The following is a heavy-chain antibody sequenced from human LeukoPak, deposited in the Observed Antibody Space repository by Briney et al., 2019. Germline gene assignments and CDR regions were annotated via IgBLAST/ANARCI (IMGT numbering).Heavy chain of an antibody. J-gene: IGHJ4*02. CDR2: ISSSSSYI. D-gene: IGHD5-18*01. CDR1: GFTFSSYS. V-gene: IGHV3-21*01. Sequence: GGSLRLSCAASGFTFSSYSMNWVRQAPGKGLEWVSSISSSSSYIYYADSVKGRLTISRDNAKNSLYLQMNSLRAEDTAVYYCARDTAMVQYFDYWGQGTLVTVSS. CDR3: ARDTAMVQYFDY.